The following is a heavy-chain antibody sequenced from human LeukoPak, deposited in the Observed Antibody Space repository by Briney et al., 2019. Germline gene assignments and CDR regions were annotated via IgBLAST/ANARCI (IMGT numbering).Heavy chain of an antibody. CDR2: IYYSGST. CDR1: GGSISSGGYY. CDR3: ARSYYDSSAVDY. D-gene: IGHD3-22*01. J-gene: IGHJ4*02. Sequence: SETLSLTCTVSGGSISSGGYYWSWIRQHPGKGLEWIGYIYYSGSTYCNPSLKSRVTISVDTSKNQFSLKLSSVTAADTAVYYCARSYYDSSAVDYWGQGTLVTVSS. V-gene: IGHV4-31*03.